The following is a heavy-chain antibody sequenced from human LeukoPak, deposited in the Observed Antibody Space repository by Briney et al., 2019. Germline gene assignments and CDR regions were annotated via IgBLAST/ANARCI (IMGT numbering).Heavy chain of an antibody. D-gene: IGHD1/OR15-1a*01. V-gene: IGHV3-66*01. Sequence: PGGSLRLSCAASGFTASTNYMTWVRQAPGKGLEWLSIFYSSGSTYYADSVKGRFSISRDNSKNTLYLQMNSLRADDTAVYYCARDVIGNNFYGMDVWGQGTTVTVSS. CDR3: ARDVIGNNFYGMDV. J-gene: IGHJ6*02. CDR2: FYSSGST. CDR1: GFTASTNY.